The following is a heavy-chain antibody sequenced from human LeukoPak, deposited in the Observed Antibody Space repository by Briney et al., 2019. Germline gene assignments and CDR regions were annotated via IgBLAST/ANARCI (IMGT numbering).Heavy chain of an antibody. CDR3: ARVRYSDSSVLTRKRSYYFDY. Sequence: SETLSLTCTVSGGSLSSYYWSWIRQPAGKGLESIGHISTSGSTNYNPSLKSRATMSVDTSKNQFSLKLSSVTAADTAVYYCARVRYSDSSVLTRKRSYYFDYWGQGTLVTVSS. J-gene: IGHJ4*02. CDR1: GGSLSSYY. D-gene: IGHD3-22*01. V-gene: IGHV4-4*07. CDR2: ISTSGST.